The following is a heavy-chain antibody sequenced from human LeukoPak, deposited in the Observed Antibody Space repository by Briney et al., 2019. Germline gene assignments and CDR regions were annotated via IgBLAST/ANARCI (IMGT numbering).Heavy chain of an antibody. CDR1: GFIFTTYA. J-gene: IGHJ4*02. CDR3: AKGLVAGHYFDY. Sequence: GGSLRLSYAASGFIFTTYAMSWVRQAPGRGLEWVSAISASGDNTYYTDSVKGRFTISRDNSKNTLYLQMNSLRAEDTALYYCAKGLVAGHYFDYWGQGTLVTVSS. V-gene: IGHV3-23*01. D-gene: IGHD6-19*01. CDR2: ISASGDNT.